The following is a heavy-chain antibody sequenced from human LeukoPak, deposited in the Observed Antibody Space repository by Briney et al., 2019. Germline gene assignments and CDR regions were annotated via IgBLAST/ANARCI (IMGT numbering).Heavy chain of an antibody. CDR3: TTAAVVVAAEYRLFHP. J-gene: IGHJ5*02. CDR2: IKSKTDGGTT. D-gene: IGHD2-15*01. V-gene: IGHV3-15*01. Sequence: GGSLSLSCAASGFTFSNAWMSWVRQAPGQGLEWVGRIKSKTDGGTTDYAAPVKGRFTISRDDSKNTLYLQMNSLKTEDKAVYYCTTAAVVVAAEYRLFHPWGQGTLVTVSS. CDR1: GFTFSNAW.